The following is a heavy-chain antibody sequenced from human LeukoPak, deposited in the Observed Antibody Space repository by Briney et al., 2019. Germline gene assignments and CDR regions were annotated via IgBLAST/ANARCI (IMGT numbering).Heavy chain of an antibody. D-gene: IGHD2-15*01. J-gene: IGHJ4*02. CDR1: GFNFRNYG. V-gene: IGHV3-33*01. Sequence: GGSLRLSCAASGFNFRNYGMHWVRQAPGKGLEWVAVIWYDGSNKYYVDSVEGRFTISRDNSKNTLYLQMDSLRAEDTAVYYCARAGYCSGGSCYGSDYWGQGTLVSVSS. CDR3: ARAGYCSGGSCYGSDY. CDR2: IWYDGSNK.